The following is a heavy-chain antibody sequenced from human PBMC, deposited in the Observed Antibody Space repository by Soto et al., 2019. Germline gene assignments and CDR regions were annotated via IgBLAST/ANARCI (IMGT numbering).Heavy chain of an antibody. V-gene: IGHV4-59*01. D-gene: IGHD6-13*01. CDR3: ARLSSSSNWFDP. CDR1: GGSISSYY. CDR2: IYYSGST. J-gene: IGHJ5*02. Sequence: PSETLSLTCTVSGGSISSYYWSWIRQPPGKGLEWIGYIYYSGSTNYNPSLKSRVTISVDTSKNQFSLKLSSVTAADTAVYYCARLSSSSNWFDPWGQGTLVTVSS.